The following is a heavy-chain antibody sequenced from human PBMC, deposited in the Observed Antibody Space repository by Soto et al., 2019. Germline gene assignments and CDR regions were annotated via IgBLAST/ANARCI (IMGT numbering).Heavy chain of an antibody. CDR3: AKARRSGSYMAYYYYYGMDV. CDR2: ISYDGSNK. CDR1: GFTFSSYG. V-gene: IGHV3-30*18. D-gene: IGHD1-26*01. Sequence: GGSLRLSCAASGFTFSSYGMHWVRQAPGKGLEWVAVISYDGSNKYYADSVKGRFTISRDNSKNTLYLQMNSLRAEDTAVYYCAKARRSGSYMAYYYYYGMDVWGQGTTVTSP. J-gene: IGHJ6*02.